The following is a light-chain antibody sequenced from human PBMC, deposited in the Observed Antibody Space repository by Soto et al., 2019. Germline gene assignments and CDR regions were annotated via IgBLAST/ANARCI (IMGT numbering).Light chain of an antibody. Sequence: EIVLTQSPDTLSLSPGERATLSCRASQSVRSSLAWYQQKPGQAPRLLIYDASNRATGIPARFSGSGSGTDFTLTISSLEPEDFAVYYCQQRSNWPPEVTFGPWAQSGYQT. CDR2: DAS. V-gene: IGKV3-11*01. CDR3: QQRSNWPPEVT. CDR1: QSVRSS. J-gene: IGKJ3*01.